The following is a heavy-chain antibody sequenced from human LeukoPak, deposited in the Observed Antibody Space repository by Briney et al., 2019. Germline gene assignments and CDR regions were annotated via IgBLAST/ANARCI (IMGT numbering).Heavy chain of an antibody. CDR1: GGTFSSYA. CDR3: APNDYGDYGVGY. CDR2: IIPIFGTA. D-gene: IGHD4-17*01. J-gene: IGHJ4*02. V-gene: IGHV1-69*13. Sequence: GASVKVSCKVSGGTFSSYAISWVRQAPGQGLEWMGGIIPIFGTANYAQKFQGRVTITADESTSTAYMELSSLRSEDTAVYYCAPNDYGDYGVGYWGQGTLVTVSS.